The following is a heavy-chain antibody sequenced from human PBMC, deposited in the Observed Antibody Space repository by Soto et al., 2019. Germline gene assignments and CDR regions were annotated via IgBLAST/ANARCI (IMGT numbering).Heavy chain of an antibody. J-gene: IGHJ4*02. CDR1: GYTFTSYG. D-gene: IGHD3-10*01. CDR2: ISAYNGNT. CDR3: ARAIYGSGSYYPEYYLDY. Sequence: SVKVSCKASGYTFTSYGISWVRQAPGQGLEWMGWISAYNGNTNYAQKLQGRVTMTTDTSTSTAYMELRSLRSDDTAVYYCARAIYGSGSYYPEYYLDYWGQGTLVTVSS. V-gene: IGHV1-18*01.